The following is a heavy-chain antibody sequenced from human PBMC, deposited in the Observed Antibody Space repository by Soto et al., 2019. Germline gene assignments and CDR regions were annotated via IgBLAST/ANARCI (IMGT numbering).Heavy chain of an antibody. V-gene: IGHV4-34*01. D-gene: IGHD3-22*01. CDR1: GGSFSGYY. CDR3: ARGPAVYYRGYYYYYMDV. Sequence: SETLSLTCAVYGGSFSGYYWSWIRQPPGKGLEWIGEINHSGSTNYNPSLKSRVTISVDTSKNQFSLKLSSVTAADTAVYYCARGPAVYYRGYYYYYMDVWGKGTTVTVSS. J-gene: IGHJ6*03. CDR2: INHSGST.